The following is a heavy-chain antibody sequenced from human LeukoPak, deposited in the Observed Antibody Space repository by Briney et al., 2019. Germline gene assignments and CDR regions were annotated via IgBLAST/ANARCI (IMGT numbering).Heavy chain of an antibody. J-gene: IGHJ4*02. CDR2: IYDTGST. V-gene: IGHV4-59*02. CDR1: GASVSTDY. Sequence: SETLSLTCTVSGASVSTDYWSWVRQPPGKGLEWIAYIYDTGSTNYNPSLKTRVTISVDTSKNQFSLKLSSVTAADTAVYYCTGGPPHDSWGQGTLVTVSS. CDR3: TGGPPHDS.